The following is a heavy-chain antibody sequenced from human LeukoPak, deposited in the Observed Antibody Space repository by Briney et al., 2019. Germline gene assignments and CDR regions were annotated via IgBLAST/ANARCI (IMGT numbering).Heavy chain of an antibody. D-gene: IGHD3-3*01. Sequence: WGSLRLSCAASGFMFSSYWMSWVRQAPGKGLEWVANIAKDGTEIYYVDSVKGRFTFSRDNAKNSLYLQMNSLRAEDTAVYYCTTGESYDFWSGYRLDYWGQGTLVTVSS. CDR1: GFMFSSYW. CDR2: IAKDGTEI. J-gene: IGHJ4*02. CDR3: TTGESYDFWSGYRLDY. V-gene: IGHV3-7*01.